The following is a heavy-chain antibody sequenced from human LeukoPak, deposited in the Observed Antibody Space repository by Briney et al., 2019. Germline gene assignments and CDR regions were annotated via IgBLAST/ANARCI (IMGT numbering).Heavy chain of an antibody. CDR1: GGSISSGGYY. CDR2: IYYSGST. J-gene: IGHJ3*02. CDR3: ARGMVRGSYAFDI. V-gene: IGHV4-31*03. Sequence: SETLSLTCTVSGGSISSGGYYWSWIRQHPGKGLEWIEYIYYSGSTYYNPSLKSRVTISVDTSKNQFSLKLSSVTAADTAVYYCARGMVRGSYAFDIWGQGSMVTVSS. D-gene: IGHD3-10*01.